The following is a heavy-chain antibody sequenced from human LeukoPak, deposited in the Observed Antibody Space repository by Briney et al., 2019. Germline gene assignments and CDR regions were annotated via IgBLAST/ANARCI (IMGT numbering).Heavy chain of an antibody. CDR1: GFSLSTSGVG. D-gene: IGHD4-17*01. Sequence: SGPTLVNPTQALTLTCTFSGFSLSTSGVGVGWIRQPPEKALEWLALIYWDDDKRYSPSLKSRLTITKDTSKNQVVLTMTNMDPVDTATYYCAHYGVDEGEDNWFDPWGQGTLVTVSS. V-gene: IGHV2-5*02. J-gene: IGHJ5*02. CDR3: AHYGVDEGEDNWFDP. CDR2: IYWDDDK.